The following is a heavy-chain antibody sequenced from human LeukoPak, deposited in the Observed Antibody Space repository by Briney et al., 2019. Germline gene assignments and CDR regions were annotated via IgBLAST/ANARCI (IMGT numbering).Heavy chain of an antibody. J-gene: IGHJ4*02. CDR1: GLIVSSNY. CDR2: LYSGGSI. CDR3: AKEIRVADPPMVTVDY. D-gene: IGHD5-18*01. V-gene: IGHV3-53*01. Sequence: PGGSLRLSCAASGLIVSSNYMSWVRQAPGKGLEWVSVLYSGGSIYYADSVKGRFTISRDNSKNTLYLQIDSLRAEDTAVYYCAKEIRVADPPMVTVDYWGQGTLITVSS.